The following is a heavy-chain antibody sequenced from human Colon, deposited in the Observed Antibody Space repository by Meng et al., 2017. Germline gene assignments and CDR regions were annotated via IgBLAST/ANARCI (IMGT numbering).Heavy chain of an antibody. CDR2: INSDGSST. Sequence: GESLKISCAASGFTFGSYWMHWVRQAPGKGLVWVSRINSDGSSTSYADSVKGRFTISRDNAKNTLYLQMNSLRAEDTAVYYCARDRYYGSGSYYPFDYWGQGTLVTVSS. V-gene: IGHV3-74*01. CDR1: GFTFGSYW. J-gene: IGHJ4*02. CDR3: ARDRYYGSGSYYPFDY. D-gene: IGHD3-10*01.